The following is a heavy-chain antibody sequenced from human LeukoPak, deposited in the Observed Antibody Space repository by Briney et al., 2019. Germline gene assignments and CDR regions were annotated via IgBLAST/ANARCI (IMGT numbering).Heavy chain of an antibody. Sequence: PSETLSLTCTVSGGSISSSSYYWGWIRQPPGKGLEWIGSIYYSGSTYYNPSLKSRVTISVDTSKNQFSLKLSSVTAADTAVYYCASPPYYDILTGYFRTEDYWGQGTLVTVSS. D-gene: IGHD3-9*01. J-gene: IGHJ4*02. CDR1: GGSISSSSYY. V-gene: IGHV4-39*01. CDR3: ASPPYYDILTGYFRTEDY. CDR2: IYYSGST.